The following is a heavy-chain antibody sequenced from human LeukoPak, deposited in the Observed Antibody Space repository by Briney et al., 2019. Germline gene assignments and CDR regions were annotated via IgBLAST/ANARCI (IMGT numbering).Heavy chain of an antibody. CDR1: GASITTYY. Sequence: SETLSLTCTVSGASITTYYWTWIRQAPRRGLEFIAYIYNDITNYNPSLKSRATISIDAFKNQGSLRLSSVTAADTAVYYCARAPRLLDSWGQGILVTASS. V-gene: IGHV4-4*09. CDR2: IYNDIT. J-gene: IGHJ4*02. D-gene: IGHD1-1*01. CDR3: ARAPRLLDS.